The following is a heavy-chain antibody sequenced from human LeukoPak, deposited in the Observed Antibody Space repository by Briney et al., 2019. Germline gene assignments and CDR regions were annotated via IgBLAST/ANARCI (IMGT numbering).Heavy chain of an antibody. CDR1: GFTFSNYW. CDR3: ARGDPDYYDSSGYRY. D-gene: IGHD3-22*01. Sequence: GGSLRLTCAASGFTFSNYWMSWVRQAPGKGLEWVANIKQDGSENYYVDSVKGRFNISRDNAKNSLYLQMNSLRAEDTAVYYCARGDPDYYDSSGYRYWGQGILVTVSS. V-gene: IGHV3-7*01. CDR2: IKQDGSEN. J-gene: IGHJ4*02.